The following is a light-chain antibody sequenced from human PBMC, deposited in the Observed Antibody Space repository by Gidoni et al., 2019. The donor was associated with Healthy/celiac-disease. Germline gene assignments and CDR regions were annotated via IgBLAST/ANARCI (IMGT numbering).Light chain of an antibody. CDR2: DAS. J-gene: IGKJ1*01. CDR3: QQYYNYPRT. CDR1: QGISSY. V-gene: IGKV1-8*01. Sequence: AIRMIIPPSSFSASTGDRVTITCRASQGISSYLAWYQQKPRKGPNLLIYDASTLQSGVPSRFGSGGSGADFTLTISCLQYEDFTTYCYQQYYNYPRTFGQGTKVEIK.